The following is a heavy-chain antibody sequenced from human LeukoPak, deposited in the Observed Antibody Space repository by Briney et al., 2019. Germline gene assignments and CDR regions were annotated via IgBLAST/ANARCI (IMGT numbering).Heavy chain of an antibody. CDR2: IYPGDSDT. J-gene: IGHJ4*02. CDR3: ARSNYDSSGYYYFDY. V-gene: IGHV5-51*01. D-gene: IGHD3-22*01. CDR1: GYSFTSYW. Sequence: GESLKISCKGSGYSFTSYWIGWVCQMPGKGLEWMGIIYPGDSDTRYSPSFQGQVTISADKSISTAYLQWSSLKASDTAMYYCARSNYDSSGYYYFDYWGQGTLVTVSS.